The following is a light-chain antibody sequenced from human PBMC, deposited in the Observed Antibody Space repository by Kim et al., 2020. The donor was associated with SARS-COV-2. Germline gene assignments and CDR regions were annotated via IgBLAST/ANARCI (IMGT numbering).Light chain of an antibody. Sequence: DIQMTQSPSSLSASVGDRVTITCQASQDISNYLNWYQQKPGKAPKLLIYDASNLETGVPPRFSGSGSGTDFTFSIIGLQPEDIATYYCQQYDNLPITFGQGTRLEIK. CDR3: QQYDNLPIT. V-gene: IGKV1-33*01. CDR1: QDISNY. J-gene: IGKJ5*01. CDR2: DAS.